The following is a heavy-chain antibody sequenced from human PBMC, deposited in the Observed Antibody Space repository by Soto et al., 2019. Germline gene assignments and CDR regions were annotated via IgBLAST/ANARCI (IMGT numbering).Heavy chain of an antibody. D-gene: IGHD3-3*01. CDR3: ATAPKRITIFGVVPG. J-gene: IGHJ4*02. CDR1: GYTLTELS. CDR2: FDPEDGET. Sequence: ASVKVSCKVSGYTLTELSMHWVRQAPGKGLEGMGGFDPEDGETIYAQKFQGRVTMTEDTSTDTAYMELSSLRSEDTAVYYCATAPKRITIFGVVPGWGQGTLVTVSS. V-gene: IGHV1-24*01.